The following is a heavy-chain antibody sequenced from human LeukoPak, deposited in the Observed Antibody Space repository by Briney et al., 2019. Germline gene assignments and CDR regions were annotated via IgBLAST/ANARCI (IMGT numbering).Heavy chain of an antibody. V-gene: IGHV3-21*01. CDR3: ARGRGYDAFDI. Sequence: GSLRLSCAASGFTFSTYSVNWGRQAPGKGLEWVSSISSSSSYIYYADSVKGRFTISRDNAKNSLYLQMNSLRAEDTAVYYCARGRGYDAFDIWGQGTMVTVSS. D-gene: IGHD3-22*01. CDR2: ISSSSSYI. J-gene: IGHJ3*02. CDR1: GFTFSTYS.